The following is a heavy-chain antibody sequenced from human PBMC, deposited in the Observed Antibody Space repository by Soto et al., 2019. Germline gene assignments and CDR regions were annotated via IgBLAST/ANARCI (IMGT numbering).Heavy chain of an antibody. Sequence: EVQLVESGGGLVQPGGSLRLSCAASGFTLSSYDIHWVRQATGKGLEWVSGIGTAGDTYYAGSVKGRFTISRENAKNSLYLQMNSLRAGDTAVYYCARGALGFDPWGQGTLVAVSS. D-gene: IGHD6-6*01. J-gene: IGHJ5*02. CDR1: GFTLSSYD. CDR2: IGTAGDT. CDR3: ARGALGFDP. V-gene: IGHV3-13*04.